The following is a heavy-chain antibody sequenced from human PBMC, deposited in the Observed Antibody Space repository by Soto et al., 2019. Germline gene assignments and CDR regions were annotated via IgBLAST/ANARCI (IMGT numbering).Heavy chain of an antibody. V-gene: IGHV4-39*01. Sequence: PSETLSLTCTVSGGSISSSSYYWGWIRQPPGKGLEWIGSIYYSGSTYYNPSLKSRVTISVDTSKNQFSLKLSSVTAADTAVYYCARHERSPKSSGWFSFDYWGQGTLVTVSS. CDR2: IYYSGST. D-gene: IGHD6-19*01. CDR1: GGSISSSSYY. CDR3: ARHERSPKSSGWFSFDY. J-gene: IGHJ4*02.